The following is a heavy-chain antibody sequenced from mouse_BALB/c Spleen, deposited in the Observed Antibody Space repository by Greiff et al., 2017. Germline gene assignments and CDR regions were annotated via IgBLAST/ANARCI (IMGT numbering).Heavy chain of an antibody. D-gene: IGHD1-1*02. J-gene: IGHJ4*01. CDR2: ISSGGSYT. Sequence: EVKLMESGGGLVKPGGSLKLSCAASGFTFSSYAMSWVRQSPEKRLEWVAEISSGGSYTYYPDTVTGRFTISRDNAKNTLYLEMSSLRSEDTAMYYCARRWLAMDYWGQGTSVTVSS. CDR1: GFTFSSYA. CDR3: ARRWLAMDY. V-gene: IGHV5-9-4*01.